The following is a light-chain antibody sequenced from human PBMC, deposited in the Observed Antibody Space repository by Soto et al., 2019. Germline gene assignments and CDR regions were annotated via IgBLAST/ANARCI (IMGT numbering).Light chain of an antibody. CDR3: QQCRNWPLT. Sequence: EIVVTQSPATLSVSPGEGATLSCKASQNVYNNLAWYQQRPGQPPRLLIYDASTRATGISARFSGSGYGTEFTLTISSLRSEDFAVYFCQQCRNWPLTFGGGTKVDIK. V-gene: IGKV3-15*01. CDR2: DAS. CDR1: QNVYNN. J-gene: IGKJ4*01.